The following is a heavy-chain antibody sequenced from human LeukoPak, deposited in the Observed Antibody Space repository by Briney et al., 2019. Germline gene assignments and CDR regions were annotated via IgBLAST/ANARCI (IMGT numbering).Heavy chain of an antibody. CDR1: GYTFTGYY. V-gene: IGHV1-2*02. CDR2: INPNSGGT. CDR3: ARGVYSGRIRGGESNHFDY. J-gene: IGHJ4*02. Sequence: GASVKVSCKASGYTFTGYYMHWVRQAPGQGLEWMGWINPNSGGTNYEQKFKGRVTKTRDTSISTAYMELNRLRSDDTAVYYCARGVYSGRIRGGESNHFDYWGQGTLVTVSS. D-gene: IGHD1-26*01.